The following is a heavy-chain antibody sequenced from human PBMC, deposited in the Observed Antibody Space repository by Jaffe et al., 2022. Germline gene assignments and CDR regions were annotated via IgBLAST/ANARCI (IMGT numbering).Heavy chain of an antibody. Sequence: QVQLQESGPGLVKPSETLSLTCAVSGYSISSGYYWGWIRQPPGKGLEWIGSIYHSGNTYYNPSLKSRVTISVDTSKNQFSLRLSSVTAADTAVYSCARWAQGTGGNWFDPWGQGTLVIVSS. CDR2: IYHSGNT. V-gene: IGHV4-38-2*01. J-gene: IGHJ5*02. D-gene: IGHD3-10*01. CDR3: ARWAQGTGGNWFDP. CDR1: GYSISSGYY.